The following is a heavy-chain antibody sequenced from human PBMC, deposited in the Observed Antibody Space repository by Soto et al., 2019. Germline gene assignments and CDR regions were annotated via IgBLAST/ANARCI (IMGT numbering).Heavy chain of an antibody. CDR2: ISSSSSYI. D-gene: IGHD5-18*01. V-gene: IGHV3-21*01. Sequence: GGSLRLSCAASGFTFSSYSMNWVRQAPGKGLEWVSSISSSSSYIYYADSVKGRFTISRDNAKNSLYLQMNSLRAEDTAVYYCASPSGYSYGHDAFDIWGQGTMVTVSS. J-gene: IGHJ3*02. CDR3: ASPSGYSYGHDAFDI. CDR1: GFTFSSYS.